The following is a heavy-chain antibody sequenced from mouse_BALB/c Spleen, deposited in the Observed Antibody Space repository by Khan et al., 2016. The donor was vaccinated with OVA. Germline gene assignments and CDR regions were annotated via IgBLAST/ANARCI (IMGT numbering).Heavy chain of an antibody. Sequence: VRLQQSGPELVKPGASVKISCKASGYIFSDYTMDWVKQSHGKSLEWIGDINPNNGDTFYNQKFNGKATLTVDKSSSTAFMELRSLTSEDTAVYYCARTGYGSLGYWGQGTTLTVSS. CDR3: ARTGYGSLGY. J-gene: IGHJ2*01. CDR1: GYIFSDYT. V-gene: IGHV1-18*01. D-gene: IGHD1-1*01. CDR2: INPNNGDT.